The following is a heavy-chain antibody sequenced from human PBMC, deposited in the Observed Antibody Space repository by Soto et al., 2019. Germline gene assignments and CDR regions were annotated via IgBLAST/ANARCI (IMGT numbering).Heavy chain of an antibody. D-gene: IGHD2-15*01. CDR1: GSTFTSYV. V-gene: IGHV1-8*01. Sequence: ASVKVSCRASGSTFTSYVINWVRQATGQGLEWMGWMNPNSGNSGYAQKFQGRVTMTRNTSISTAYMKLSSLRSEDTAVYYCARSYGYCSGGSCHDAFDIWGQGTMVTVSS. CDR3: ARSYGYCSGGSCHDAFDI. J-gene: IGHJ3*02. CDR2: MNPNSGNS.